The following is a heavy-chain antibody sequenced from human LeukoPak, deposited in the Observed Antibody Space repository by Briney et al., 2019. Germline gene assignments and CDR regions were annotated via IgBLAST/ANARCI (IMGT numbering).Heavy chain of an antibody. CDR3: AREPHSGSHLGYYYYYIDV. CDR1: GYTFTCYY. J-gene: IGHJ6*03. V-gene: IGHV1-2*02. Sequence: GASVKVSCKTSGYTFTCYYMHWVRQAPGQGLEWMGWINPNSGGTNYAQKFQGRVTMTRDTSISTAYMELSRLRSDDTAVYYCAREPHSGSHLGYYYYYIDVWGKGPTVAISS. CDR2: INPNSGGT. D-gene: IGHD1-26*01.